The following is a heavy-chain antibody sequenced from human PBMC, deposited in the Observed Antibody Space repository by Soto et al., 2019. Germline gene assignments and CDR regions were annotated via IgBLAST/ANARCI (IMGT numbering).Heavy chain of an antibody. CDR2: IYYSGST. CDR3: ARVGSSIEVRPFDY. J-gene: IGHJ4*02. CDR1: GGSISSGGYY. D-gene: IGHD6-6*01. Sequence: SETLSLTCTVSGGSISSGGYYWSWIRQHPGKGLEWIGYIYYSGSTYYNPSLKSRVTISVDTSKNQFSLKLSSVTAADTAVYYCARVGSSIEVRPFDYWCQGTLVTVAS. V-gene: IGHV4-31*03.